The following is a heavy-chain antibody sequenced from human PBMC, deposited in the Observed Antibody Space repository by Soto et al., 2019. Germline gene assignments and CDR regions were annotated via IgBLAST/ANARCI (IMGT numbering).Heavy chain of an antibody. CDR3: VISPYDSSGYFLNFDY. V-gene: IGHV1-69*01. CDR1: GGTFSSYA. CDR2: IIPIFGSA. D-gene: IGHD3-22*01. Sequence: QVQLVQSGAEVKKPGSSVKVSCKASGGTFSSYAISWVRQAPGQGLEWMGGIIPIFGSANYAQTFQGRVTITADESTSAAYMELSSLRSEDTAVYYCVISPYDSSGYFLNFDYWGQGTLVTVSS. J-gene: IGHJ4*02.